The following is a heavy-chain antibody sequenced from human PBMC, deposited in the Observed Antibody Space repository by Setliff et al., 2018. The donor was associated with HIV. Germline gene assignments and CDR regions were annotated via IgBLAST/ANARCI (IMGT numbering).Heavy chain of an antibody. V-gene: IGHV4-59*01. CDR2: IYYSGST. D-gene: IGHD6-25*01. CDR3: ARYSPRGYTLTGPY. CDR1: GGSFSGYY. Sequence: SETLSLTCAVYGGSFSGYYWSWIRQPPGKGLEWIGYIYYSGSTTHNPSLKSRVTISLDTSKNQFSLKLTSVTAADTAVYYCARYSPRGYTLTGPYWDKGTLVTVSS. J-gene: IGHJ4*02.